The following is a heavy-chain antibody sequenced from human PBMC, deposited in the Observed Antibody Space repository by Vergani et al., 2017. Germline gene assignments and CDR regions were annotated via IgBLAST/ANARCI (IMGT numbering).Heavy chain of an antibody. J-gene: IGHJ6*03. Sequence: EVQLLESGGGLVQPGGSLRLSCAASGFTFSSYAMSWVRQAPGKGLEWVSAISGSGGSTYYADSVKGRFTISRDNSKNTLYLQMNSLRAEDTAVYYCAKHGNTAMVTGYYYYDYMDVWGKGTTVTVSS. CDR1: GFTFSSYA. CDR2: ISGSGGST. CDR3: AKHGNTAMVTGYYYYDYMDV. V-gene: IGHV3-23*01. D-gene: IGHD5-18*01.